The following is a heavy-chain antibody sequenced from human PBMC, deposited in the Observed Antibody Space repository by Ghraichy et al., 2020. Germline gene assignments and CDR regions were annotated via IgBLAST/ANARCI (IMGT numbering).Heavy chain of an antibody. CDR1: GGSFSGYY. J-gene: IGHJ6*02. V-gene: IGHV4-34*01. CDR3: ARGVAGEYQLLYTYYYYGVDV. D-gene: IGHD2-2*02. Sequence: SETLSLTCAVYGGSFSGYYWNWIRQPPGKGLEWIGEINHSGSTNYNSSLNSRVTISLDTSKNQFSLRLSSVTAADTAVYYCARGVAGEYQLLYTYYYYGVDVWGQGTAVTVSS. CDR2: INHSGST.